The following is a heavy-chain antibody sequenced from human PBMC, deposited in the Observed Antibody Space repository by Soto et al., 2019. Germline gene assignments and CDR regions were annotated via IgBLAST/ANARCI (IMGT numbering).Heavy chain of an antibody. D-gene: IGHD4-17*01. CDR3: ARDRHYGRFDY. Sequence: SETLSLTCTVSGGSISSYYWIWIRQPPGKGLEWIGYIYYSGSTNYNPSLKSRVTIAVDTSKNQFSLKLSSVTAADTAVYYCARDRHYGRFDYWGQGTLVTVSS. V-gene: IGHV4-59*01. J-gene: IGHJ4*02. CDR2: IYYSGST. CDR1: GGSISSYY.